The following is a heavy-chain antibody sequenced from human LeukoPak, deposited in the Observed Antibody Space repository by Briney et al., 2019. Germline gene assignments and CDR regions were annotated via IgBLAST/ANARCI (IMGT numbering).Heavy chain of an antibody. J-gene: IGHJ6*02. V-gene: IGHV3-53*01. Sequence: GGSLRLSCAASGFTVSSNYMSWVRQAPGKGLEWVSVIYSGGSTYYADSVKGRFTISRDNSKNTLYLQMNSLRAEDTAVYYCARVRKDPYYYGMDVWGQGTTVTVSS. CDR3: ARVRKDPYYYGMDV. CDR2: IYSGGST. CDR1: GFTVSSNY. D-gene: IGHD2-15*01.